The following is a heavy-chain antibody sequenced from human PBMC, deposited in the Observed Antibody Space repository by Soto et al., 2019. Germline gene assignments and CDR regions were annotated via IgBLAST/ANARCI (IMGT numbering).Heavy chain of an antibody. V-gene: IGHV3-9*01. Sequence: GGSLRLSCAASGFTFDDYAMHWVRQAPGKGLEWVSGISWNSGSIGYADSVKGRFTISRDNAKNSLYLQMNSLRAEDTALYYCAKDMARVYSYDNYYYYGMDVWGQGTTVTVSS. J-gene: IGHJ6*02. CDR2: ISWNSGSI. D-gene: IGHD5-18*01. CDR3: AKDMARVYSYDNYYYYGMDV. CDR1: GFTFDDYA.